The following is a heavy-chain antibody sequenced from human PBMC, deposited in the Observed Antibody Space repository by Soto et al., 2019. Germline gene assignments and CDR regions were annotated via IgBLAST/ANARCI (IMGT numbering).Heavy chain of an antibody. Sequence: QVQLVQSGAEVKKPGASVKVSCKASGYTFTGYYMHWVRQAPGQGLEWMGWINPNSGGTNYAQKFQGRVTMTRDTSINTAYMELSRLRSDDTAVYYCAREGGLDGSGSEDYYYGMDVWGQGTTVTVSS. CDR3: AREGGLDGSGSEDYYYGMDV. V-gene: IGHV1-2*02. D-gene: IGHD3-10*01. CDR1: GYTFTGYY. J-gene: IGHJ6*02. CDR2: INPNSGGT.